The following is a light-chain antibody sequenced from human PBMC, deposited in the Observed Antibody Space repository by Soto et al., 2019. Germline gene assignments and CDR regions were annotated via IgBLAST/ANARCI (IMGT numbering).Light chain of an antibody. V-gene: IGLV2-14*01. CDR1: SSDVGGYDY. J-gene: IGLJ1*01. CDR2: EVS. Sequence: QSVLTQPASVSGSPGQSITISCTGTSSDVGGYDYVSWYQLHPGKAPKLMIFEVSNRPSGVSYRFSGSKSGNTASLTISGLQVEDEADYFCSSFTSAYTFVFGTGTKVTVL. CDR3: SSFTSAYTFV.